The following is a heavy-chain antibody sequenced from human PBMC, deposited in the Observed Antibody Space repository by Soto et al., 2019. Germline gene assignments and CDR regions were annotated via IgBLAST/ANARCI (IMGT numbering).Heavy chain of an antibody. CDR1: GGTFSSYA. V-gene: IGHV1-69*13. D-gene: IGHD3-22*01. CDR3: ARGGNYYDSSGYYQYYFDY. J-gene: IGHJ4*02. Sequence: SVKVSCKASGGTFSSYAISWVRQAPGQGLEWMGGIIPIFGTANYAQKFQGRVTITADESTSTAYMELGSLRSEDTAVYYCARGGNYYDSSGYYQYYFDYWGQGTLVTVSS. CDR2: IIPIFGTA.